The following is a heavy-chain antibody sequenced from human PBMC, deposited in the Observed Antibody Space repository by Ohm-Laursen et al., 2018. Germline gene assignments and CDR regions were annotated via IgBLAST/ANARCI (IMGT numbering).Heavy chain of an antibody. CDR2: ISGSGGST. Sequence: SLRLSCAASGFTFSSYAMSWVRQAPGKGLEWVSAISGSGGSTYYADSVKGRFTISRDNSKNTVYLQMNSLRPEDTAAYYCAKQHGVRSLEWLLSAMDVWGQGTTVTVSS. D-gene: IGHD3-3*01. J-gene: IGHJ6*02. V-gene: IGHV3-23*01. CDR1: GFTFSSYA. CDR3: AKQHGVRSLEWLLSAMDV.